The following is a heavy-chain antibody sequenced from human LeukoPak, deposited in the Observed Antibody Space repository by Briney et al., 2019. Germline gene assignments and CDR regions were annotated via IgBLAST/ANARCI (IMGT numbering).Heavy chain of an antibody. Sequence: GASVRVSCKASGYTFTGYHMHWVRQAPGQGLEGMGWINPNSGATNYAQKFQGRVTMTTDTSISTAYMELSRLRSDDTAVYYCARGIRVPYYFDYWGQGTLVTVSS. CDR2: INPNSGAT. J-gene: IGHJ4*02. CDR3: ARGIRVPYYFDY. D-gene: IGHD3-3*02. CDR1: GYTFTGYH. V-gene: IGHV1-2*02.